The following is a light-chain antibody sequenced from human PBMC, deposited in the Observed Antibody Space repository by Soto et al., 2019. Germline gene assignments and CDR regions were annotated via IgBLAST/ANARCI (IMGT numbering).Light chain of an antibody. CDR1: QSVSNN. Sequence: TPTPATLSVTTGDSTTLSWSGSQSVSNNLTWYQQKPGQPPRLLIYGASTRATGVPGRFSGSGSGTEFTLTICSLQSQDFAVYYCQQHYDWLTWTFGQGTKVDIK. CDR2: GAS. V-gene: IGKV3-15*01. J-gene: IGKJ1*01. CDR3: QQHYDWLTWT.